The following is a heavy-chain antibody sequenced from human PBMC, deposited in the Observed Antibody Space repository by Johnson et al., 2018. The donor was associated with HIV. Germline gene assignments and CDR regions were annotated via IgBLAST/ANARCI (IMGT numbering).Heavy chain of an antibody. CDR3: AREMATIRGYAFDI. CDR1: GFTFSTYW. J-gene: IGHJ3*02. Sequence: VQLVESGGGVVQPGGSLRLSCAASGFTFSTYWMSWVRQAPGKGLEWVANIKQDGSEKYYVDSVKGRFTISRDNAKNSLYLQMNSLRAEDTAVYYCAREMATIRGYAFDIWGQGTMVTVSS. CDR2: IKQDGSEK. D-gene: IGHD5-24*01. V-gene: IGHV3-7*01.